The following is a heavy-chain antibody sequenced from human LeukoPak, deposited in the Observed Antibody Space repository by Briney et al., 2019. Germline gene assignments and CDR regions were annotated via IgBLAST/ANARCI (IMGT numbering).Heavy chain of an antibody. CDR3: ARDKGGGYSYFYMDV. V-gene: IGHV4-4*07. D-gene: IGHD6-25*01. CDR2: IYTSGST. J-gene: IGHJ6*03. Sequence: NPSETLSLTCTVSGGSISSHYWSWIRQPAGKGLEWIGRIYTSGSTNYNPSLKSRVSMSVDTSKNQFSLKLSSVTAADTALYYCARDKGGGYSYFYMDVWGKGTTVTVSS. CDR1: GGSISSHY.